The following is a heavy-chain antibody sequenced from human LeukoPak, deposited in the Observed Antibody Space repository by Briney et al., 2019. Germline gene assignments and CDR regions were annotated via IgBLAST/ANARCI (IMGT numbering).Heavy chain of an antibody. CDR3: ARVSDVLTGYYPLDY. J-gene: IGHJ4*02. CDR1: GYTFTSYY. D-gene: IGHD3-9*01. V-gene: IGHV1-46*01. Sequence: ASVKVSCKASGYTFTSYYMHWVRQAPGQGLEWMGILTPSGGGTSSAQKFQGRVTMTRDTSTSTVYMELSSLRSEDTAVEYCARVSDVLTGYYPLDYWGQGTLVTVSS. CDR2: LTPSGGGT.